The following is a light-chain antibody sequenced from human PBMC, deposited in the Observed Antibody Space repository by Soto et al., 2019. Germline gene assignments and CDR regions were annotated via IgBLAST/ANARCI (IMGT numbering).Light chain of an antibody. V-gene: IGLV1-40*01. CDR3: QSYASSLSGWV. CDR2: GNS. Sequence: QSVLTQPPSVSGAPGQRVTISCTGSSSNFGAGYDVHWYQQLPGTAPKLLIYGNSNRPSGVPDRFSGSKSGTSASLAITGLQAEDEADYYCQSYASSLSGWVFGGGTKVTVL. J-gene: IGLJ3*02. CDR1: SSNFGAGYD.